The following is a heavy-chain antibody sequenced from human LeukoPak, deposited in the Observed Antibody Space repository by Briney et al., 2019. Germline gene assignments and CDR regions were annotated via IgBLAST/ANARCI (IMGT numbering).Heavy chain of an antibody. CDR3: ARGGPPGRSGAYSDR. CDR1: GYTFTSYG. V-gene: IGHV1-18*01. J-gene: IGHJ5*02. D-gene: IGHD1-26*01. CDR2: ISAYNGNT. Sequence: GASVKVSCKASGYTFTSYGISWVRQAPGQGLEWMGWISAYNGNTNYAQTLQDRVALTTDTSTSTVYMELRTLRSDDTAVYYCARGGPPGRSGAYSDRWGQGTLVTVSS.